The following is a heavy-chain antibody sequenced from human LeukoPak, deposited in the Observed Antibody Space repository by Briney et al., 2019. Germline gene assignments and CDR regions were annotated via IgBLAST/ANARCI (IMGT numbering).Heavy chain of an antibody. J-gene: IGHJ5*02. V-gene: IGHV3-30*18. CDR3: AKGDTSDTQS. CDR2: ISYDGSNK. D-gene: IGHD2-2*02. CDR1: GFTFSSYG. Sequence: GRSLRLSCAASGFTFSSYGMHWVRQAPGKGLEWVAVISYDGSNKYYADSVEGRFTISRDNSKNTLYLQMNSLRAEDTAVYYCAKGDTSDTQSWGQGTLVTVSS.